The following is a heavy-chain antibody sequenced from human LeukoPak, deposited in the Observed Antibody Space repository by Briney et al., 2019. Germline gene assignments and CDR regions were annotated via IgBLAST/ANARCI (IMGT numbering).Heavy chain of an antibody. CDR1: GFTFSGSA. CDR3: ARARGVYYFDY. Sequence: GGSQRLSCAASGFTFSGSAMHWVRQASGKGLEWVGRIRSKANSYATAYAASVKGRFTISRDDSKNTAYLQMNSLRAEDTAVYYCARARGVYYFDYWGQGTLVTVSS. J-gene: IGHJ4*02. V-gene: IGHV3-73*01. D-gene: IGHD5/OR15-5a*01. CDR2: IRSKANSYAT.